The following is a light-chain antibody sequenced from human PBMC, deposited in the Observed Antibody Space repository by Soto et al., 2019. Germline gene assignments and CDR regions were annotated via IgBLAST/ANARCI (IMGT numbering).Light chain of an antibody. CDR1: HTISIW. V-gene: IGKV1-5*03. Sequence: EIQMTQSPSTVSGYVGDRVTITCRASHTISIWLSFYQQKPWKAPKLLIYKASTLKSGVPSRFSGSGSGTEFTLTISSLQPDDFATYYCQQYNSYSFCQGAKVDI. CDR2: KAS. CDR3: QQYNSYS. J-gene: IGKJ1*01.